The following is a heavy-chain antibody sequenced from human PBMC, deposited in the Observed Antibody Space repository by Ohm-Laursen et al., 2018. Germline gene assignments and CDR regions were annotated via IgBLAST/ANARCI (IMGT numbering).Heavy chain of an antibody. CDR3: ARAFWNGYNDAFDV. CDR1: GGSISSSSYC. CDR2: IYYSGST. J-gene: IGHJ3*01. D-gene: IGHD3-3*01. Sequence: GTLSLTCSVSGGSISSSSYCWGWIRQPPGKGLEWIGNIYYSGSTYYNPPLRSRVSISIHTSQNQFSLKLSSVTATDTAVYYCARAFWNGYNDAFDVWGQGTMVTVSS. V-gene: IGHV4-39*01.